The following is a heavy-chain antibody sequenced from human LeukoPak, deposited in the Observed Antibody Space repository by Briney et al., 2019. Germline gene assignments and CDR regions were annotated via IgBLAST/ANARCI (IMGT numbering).Heavy chain of an antibody. J-gene: IGHJ3*02. CDR3: ARGRDKRDSSGAFDI. V-gene: IGHV1-24*01. D-gene: IGHD3-22*01. CDR1: GYTLTELS. CDR2: FDPEDGET. Sequence: ASVKVSCKVSGYTLTELSMHWVRQAPGKGLEWMGGFDPEDGETIYAQKFQGRVTMTRDTSITTAYMELGRLRSDDTAVYYCARGRDKRDSSGAFDIWGQGTMVTVSS.